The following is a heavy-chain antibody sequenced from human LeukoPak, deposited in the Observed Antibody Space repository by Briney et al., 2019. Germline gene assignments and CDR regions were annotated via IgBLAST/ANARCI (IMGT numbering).Heavy chain of an antibody. V-gene: IGHV1-2*02. D-gene: IGHD5-12*01. CDR3: ARDPVDIVATRIWFDP. Sequence: ASVTVSCTASGYTFTGYYMHWVRQAPGQGLEWMGWINPNSGGTNYAQKFQGRVTMTRDTSISTAYMELSRLRSDDTAVYYCARDPVDIVATRIWFDPWGQGTLVTVSS. J-gene: IGHJ5*02. CDR2: INPNSGGT. CDR1: GYTFTGYY.